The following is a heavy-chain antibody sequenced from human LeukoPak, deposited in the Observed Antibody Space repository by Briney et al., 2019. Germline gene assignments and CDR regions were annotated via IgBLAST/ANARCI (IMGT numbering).Heavy chain of an antibody. CDR1: GYSFTSYW. CDR3: ATYYDILTGPPDAFDI. J-gene: IGHJ3*02. D-gene: IGHD3-9*01. Sequence: KAGDSLKISCKGSGYSFTSYWIGWVRQMPGKGLEWMGIIYPGDSDTRYSPSFQGQVTISADKSISTAYLQWSSLKASDTAMYYCATYYDILTGPPDAFDIWGQGTMVTVSS. CDR2: IYPGDSDT. V-gene: IGHV5-51*01.